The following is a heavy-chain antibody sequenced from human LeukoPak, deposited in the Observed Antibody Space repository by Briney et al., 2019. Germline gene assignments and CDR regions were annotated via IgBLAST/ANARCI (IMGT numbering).Heavy chain of an antibody. CDR3: AREVMVRGNPFDY. CDR2: INPNSGGT. D-gene: IGHD3-10*01. CDR1: GYTFTGYY. Sequence: GASVKVSCTASGYTFTGYYMHWVRQAPGQGLEWMGWINPNSGGTNYAQKLQGRVTMTTDTSTSTAYMELRSLRSDDTAVYYCAREVMVRGNPFDYWGQGTLVTVSS. J-gene: IGHJ4*02. V-gene: IGHV1-2*02.